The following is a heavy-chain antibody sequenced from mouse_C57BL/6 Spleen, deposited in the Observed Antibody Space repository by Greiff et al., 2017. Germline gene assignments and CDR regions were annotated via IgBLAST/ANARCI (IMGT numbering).Heavy chain of an antibody. CDR3: ARSVYDEYDGNYFDD. Sequence: QVPLKESGPGLLQSSQTLSLTCSFSGFSLSTSGMGVSWLRQPSGKGLEWLAHIYWGDDKRYNPSMKSRLTISKDTSRNQVFLKITRVDTADTATYYCARSVYDEYDGNYFDDWGKGTTLTVSS. V-gene: IGHV8-12*01. CDR2: IYWGDDK. D-gene: IGHD2-4*01. J-gene: IGHJ2*01. CDR1: GFSLSTSGMG.